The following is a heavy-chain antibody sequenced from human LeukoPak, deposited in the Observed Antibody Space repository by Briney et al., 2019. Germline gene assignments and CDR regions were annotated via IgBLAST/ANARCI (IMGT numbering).Heavy chain of an antibody. CDR2: IRYDGSNK. Sequence: PGGSLRLSCAASGFTFSSYGMHWVRQAPGKGLEWVAFIRYDGSNKYYADSVKGRFTISRDNSKNTLYLQMNSLRAEDTAVYYCARGPDCSSTSCYYDYYYYYYMDVWGKGTTVTVSS. CDR1: GFTFSSYG. V-gene: IGHV3-30*02. D-gene: IGHD2-2*01. J-gene: IGHJ6*03. CDR3: ARGPDCSSTSCYYDYYYYYYMDV.